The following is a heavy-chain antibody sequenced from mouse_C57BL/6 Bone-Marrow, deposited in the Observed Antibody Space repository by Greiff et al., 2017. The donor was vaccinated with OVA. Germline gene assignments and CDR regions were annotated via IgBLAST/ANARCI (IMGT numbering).Heavy chain of an antibody. D-gene: IGHD1-1*01. CDR2: IYPGSGNT. J-gene: IGHJ1*03. Sequence: QVQLQESGAELVRPGASVKLSCKASGYTFTDYYINWVKQRPGQGLEWIARIYPGSGNTYYNEKFKGKATLTAEKSSSTAYMQLSSLTSEDSAVYVCARRATVSYWYFDVWGTGTTVTVSS. V-gene: IGHV1-76*01. CDR1: GYTFTDYY. CDR3: ARRATVSYWYFDV.